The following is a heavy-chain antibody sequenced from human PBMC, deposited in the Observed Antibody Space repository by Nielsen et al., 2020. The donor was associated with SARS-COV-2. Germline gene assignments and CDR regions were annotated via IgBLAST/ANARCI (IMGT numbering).Heavy chain of an antibody. D-gene: IGHD2-21*02. Sequence: GGSLRLSCAASGFTFSRHWMSWVRQAPGKGLEWVANIKEDGSEKYYVDSVKGRFTISRDDAKKSLSLQMNSLRTEDTAVYFCARIFGGADVFDIWGQETMVTVSS. CDR2: IKEDGSEK. V-gene: IGHV3-7*03. J-gene: IGHJ3*02. CDR3: ARIFGGADVFDI. CDR1: GFTFSRHW.